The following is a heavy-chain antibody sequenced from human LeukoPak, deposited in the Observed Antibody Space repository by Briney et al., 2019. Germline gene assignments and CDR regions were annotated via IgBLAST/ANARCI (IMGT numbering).Heavy chain of an antibody. CDR3: ARGGSGSGYLYYFDY. J-gene: IGHJ4*02. D-gene: IGHD3-10*01. CDR1: GYTFTSDG. CDR2: ISAYNGNT. V-gene: IGHV1-18*01. Sequence: GASVKVSCKASGYTFTSDGISWVRQAPGQGLEWMGWISAYNGNTNYAQKLQGRVTMTTDTSTSTAYMELSGLTSDDTAVYYCARGGSGSGYLYYFDYWGQGTLVSAPS.